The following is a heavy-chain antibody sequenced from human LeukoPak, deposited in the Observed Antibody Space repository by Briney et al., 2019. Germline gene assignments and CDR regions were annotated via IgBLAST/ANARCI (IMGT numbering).Heavy chain of an antibody. CDR1: GASISSSSYY. Sequence: SETLSLTCTVSGASISSSSYYWGWIRQPPGRGLEWIGSIYYNGATYYNSSLKRRLTISVDTSKNQFTLKLSSMAAADTALYYCARLRGYTSGNPGYWGQGSLVTVSS. J-gene: IGHJ4*02. V-gene: IGHV4-39*01. CDR3: ARLRGYTSGNPGY. CDR2: IYYNGAT. D-gene: IGHD5-18*01.